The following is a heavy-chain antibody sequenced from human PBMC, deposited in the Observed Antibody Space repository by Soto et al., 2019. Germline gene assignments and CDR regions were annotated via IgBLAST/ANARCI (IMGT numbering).Heavy chain of an antibody. V-gene: IGHV4-34*01. D-gene: IGHD2-2*01. Sequence: PSETLSLTCAVYGGSFSGYYWSWIRQPPGKGLEWIGEINHSGSTNYNPSLKSRVTISVDTSKNQFSLKLSSVTAADTAVYYCARGNIVLVPAARSVSRSYFDYWGQGTLVTVSS. CDR2: INHSGST. CDR1: GGSFSGYY. CDR3: ARGNIVLVPAARSVSRSYFDY. J-gene: IGHJ4*02.